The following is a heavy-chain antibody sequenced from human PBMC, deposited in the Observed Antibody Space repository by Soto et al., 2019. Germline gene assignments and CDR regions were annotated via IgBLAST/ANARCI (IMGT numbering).Heavy chain of an antibody. CDR2: ISYDGSNK. J-gene: IGHJ4*02. CDR3: ARGRGYYYDY. CDR1: GFTFSSYA. D-gene: IGHD6-13*01. V-gene: IGHV3-30-3*01. Sequence: QVQLVESGGGVVQPGRSLRLSCAASGFTFSSYAMHWVRRAPGKGLEWVAVISYDGSNKYYADSVKGRFTISRDNSKNTLYLQMNSLRADDTAVYYCARGRGYYYDYWGQGTLVTVSS.